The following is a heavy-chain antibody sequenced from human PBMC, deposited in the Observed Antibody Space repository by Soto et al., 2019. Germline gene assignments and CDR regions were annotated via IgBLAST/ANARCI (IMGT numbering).Heavy chain of an antibody. CDR1: GFTFGDYA. D-gene: IGHD3-22*01. V-gene: IGHV3-30-3*01. J-gene: IGHJ4*02. CDR3: ARGATRSMIVVVSPLD. CDR2: ISYDGSNK. Sequence: GGSLRLSCTASGFTFGDYAMHWVRPAPGKGLEWVAVISYDGSNKYYADSVKGRVTISRDNSKNTLYLQMNSLRAEDTAVYYCARGATRSMIVVVSPLDWGQGTLVTVSS.